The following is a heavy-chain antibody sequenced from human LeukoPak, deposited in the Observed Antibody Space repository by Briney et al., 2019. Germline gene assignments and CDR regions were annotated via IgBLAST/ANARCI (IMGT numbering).Heavy chain of an antibody. CDR3: ARGYGSSWYRKNWFDP. D-gene: IGHD6-13*01. CDR2: INHSGST. CDR1: GGSFSGYY. V-gene: IGHV4-34*01. J-gene: IGHJ5*02. Sequence: SETLSLTCAVYGGSFSGYYWSWIRQPPGKGLEWIGEINHSGSTNYNPSLKSRVTISVDTSKNQFSLKLNSVTAADTAVYYCARGYGSSWYRKNWFDPWGQGTLVTVSS.